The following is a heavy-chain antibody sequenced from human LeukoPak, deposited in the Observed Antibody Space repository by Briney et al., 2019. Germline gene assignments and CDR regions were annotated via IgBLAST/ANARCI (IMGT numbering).Heavy chain of an antibody. D-gene: IGHD6-6*01. Sequence: GASVKVSCKASGYTFTGYYMHWVRQAPAQGLEWMGWINPNSVGTNYAQKFQGRVTMTRATSISTAYMELSRLRSDDTAVYYCARTTVLVRTSPFDYWGQGTLVTVSS. CDR2: INPNSVGT. V-gene: IGHV1-2*02. CDR3: ARTTVLVRTSPFDY. CDR1: GYTFTGYY. J-gene: IGHJ4*02.